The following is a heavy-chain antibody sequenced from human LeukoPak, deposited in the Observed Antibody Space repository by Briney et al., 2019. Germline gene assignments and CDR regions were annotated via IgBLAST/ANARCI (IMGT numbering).Heavy chain of an antibody. V-gene: IGHV4-59*08. CDR2: IYYSGST. Sequence: SETLSLTCTVSGGSISSYYWSWIRQPPGKGLEWIGYIYYSGSTNYNPSLKSRVTISVDTSKNQFSLKLSSVTAADTAVYYCARSEGLLPANWFDPWGQGTLVTVSS. CDR1: GGSISSYY. J-gene: IGHJ5*02. CDR3: ARSEGLLPANWFDP. D-gene: IGHD3-3*01.